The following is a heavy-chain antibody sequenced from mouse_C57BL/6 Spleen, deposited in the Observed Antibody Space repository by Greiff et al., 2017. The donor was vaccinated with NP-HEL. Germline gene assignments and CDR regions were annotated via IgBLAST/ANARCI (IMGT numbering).Heavy chain of an antibody. D-gene: IGHD1-1*01. Sequence: QVQLQQSGPELVKPGASVKISCKASGYAFSSSWMNWVKQRPGKGLEWIGRIYPGDGDTNYNGKFKGKATLTADKSSSTAYMQLSSLTSEDSAVYFCATVSSYSYAMDYWGQGTSVTVSS. CDR2: IYPGDGDT. J-gene: IGHJ4*01. CDR1: GYAFSSSW. CDR3: ATVSSYSYAMDY. V-gene: IGHV1-82*01.